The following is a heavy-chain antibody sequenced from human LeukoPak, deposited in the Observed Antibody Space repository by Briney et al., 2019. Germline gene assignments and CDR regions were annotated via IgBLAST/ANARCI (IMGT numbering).Heavy chain of an antibody. CDR1: GGSISSYY. CDR3: ARLEYYYDSSGWYYFDY. J-gene: IGHJ4*02. CDR2: TYYSGST. V-gene: IGHV4-59*08. D-gene: IGHD3-22*01. Sequence: TSETLSLTCTVSGGSISSYYWSWIRQPPGKGLEWIGYTYYSGSTNYNPSLKSRVTISVDTSKNQFSLKLSSVTAADTAVYYCARLEYYYDSSGWYYFDYWGQGTLVTVSS.